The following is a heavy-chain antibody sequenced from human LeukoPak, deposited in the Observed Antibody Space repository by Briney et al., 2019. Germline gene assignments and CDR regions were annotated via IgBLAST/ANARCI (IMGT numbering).Heavy chain of an antibody. CDR2: IYSGGST. J-gene: IGHJ4*02. Sequence: GGSLRLSCAASGFTVSSNYMSWVRQAPGKGLEWVSVIYSGGSTYYADSVKGRFTISRDNSKNTLYLQMNSLRAEDTAVYYCARDFKKAIAAAGTVLLDYWGQGTLVTVSS. CDR3: ARDFKKAIAAAGTVLLDY. V-gene: IGHV3-53*01. D-gene: IGHD6-13*01. CDR1: GFTVSSNY.